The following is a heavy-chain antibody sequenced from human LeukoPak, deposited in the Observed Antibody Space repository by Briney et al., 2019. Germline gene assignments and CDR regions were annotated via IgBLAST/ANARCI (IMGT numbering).Heavy chain of an antibody. D-gene: IGHD6-13*01. CDR1: GYSFTSYW. CDR2: IYPGDSDT. CDR3: GQQSGIAAAGPHYYYYGMDV. J-gene: IGHJ6*02. V-gene: IGHV5-51*01. Sequence: GESLKISCKGSGYSFTSYWIGWVRQMPGKGLEWMGIIYPGDSDTRYSPSFQGQVTISADKSISTAYLQWSSLKASDTAIYYCGQQSGIAAAGPHYYYYGMDVWGQGTTVTVSS.